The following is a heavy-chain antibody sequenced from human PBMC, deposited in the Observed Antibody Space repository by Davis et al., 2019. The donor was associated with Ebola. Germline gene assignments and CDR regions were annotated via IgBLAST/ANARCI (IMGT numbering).Heavy chain of an antibody. J-gene: IGHJ4*02. V-gene: IGHV4-34*01. Sequence: PSETLSLTCAVYGGSFSGYYWSWIRQPPGKGLEWIGEINHSGSTNYNPSLKSRVTISVDTSKNQFSLKLSSVTAADTAVYYCARTGDGFGYWGQGTLVTVSS. D-gene: IGHD7-27*01. CDR2: INHSGST. CDR1: GGSFSGYY. CDR3: ARTGDGFGY.